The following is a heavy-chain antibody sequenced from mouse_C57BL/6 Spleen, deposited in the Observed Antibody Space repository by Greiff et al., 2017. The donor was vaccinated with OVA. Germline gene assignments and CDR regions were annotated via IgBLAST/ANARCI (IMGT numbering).Heavy chain of an antibody. CDR3: ARSMGSSWYFDV. Sequence: QVQLQQPGAELVKPGASVKLSCKASGYTFTSYWMHWVKQRPGQGLEWIGMIHPNSGSTKYNEKFKSKATLTVDKSSSTAYMQLSSLTSEDSAVYYCARSMGSSWYFDVWGTGTTVTVSS. J-gene: IGHJ1*03. CDR2: IHPNSGST. CDR1: GYTFTSYW. V-gene: IGHV1-64*01. D-gene: IGHD1-1*01.